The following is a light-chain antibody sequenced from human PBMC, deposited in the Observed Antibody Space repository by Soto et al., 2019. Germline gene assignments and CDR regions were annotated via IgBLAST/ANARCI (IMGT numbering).Light chain of an antibody. V-gene: IGLV2-8*01. Sequence: QSLLTQPPSASGSPGQSVTISCTGTSSDVGGYNYVSWYQQHPGKAPKLMIYEVSKRPSGVPDRFSGSKSGNTASLTVSGLQAEDEADYYCSSYAGSKNVVVGGGTKVTVL. J-gene: IGLJ2*01. CDR3: SSYAGSKNVV. CDR2: EVS. CDR1: SSDVGGYNY.